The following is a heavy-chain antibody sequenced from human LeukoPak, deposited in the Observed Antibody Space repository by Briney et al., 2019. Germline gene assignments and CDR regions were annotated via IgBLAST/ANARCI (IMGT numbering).Heavy chain of an antibody. CDR1: GGTFSSYA. Sequence: SVKVSCKASGGTFSSYAINWVRQAPGQGLEWMGGIIPIFGTANYAQKFQGRVTITADKSTSTAYMELSSLRSEDTAVYYCARHYYYYYYMDVWGKGTTVTVSS. J-gene: IGHJ6*03. CDR2: IIPIFGTA. V-gene: IGHV1-69*06. CDR3: ARHYYYYYYMDV.